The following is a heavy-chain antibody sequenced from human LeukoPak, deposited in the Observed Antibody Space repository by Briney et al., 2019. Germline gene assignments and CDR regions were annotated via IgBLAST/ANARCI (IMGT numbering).Heavy chain of an antibody. D-gene: IGHD2-2*01. CDR2: ISGSGGST. J-gene: IGHJ4*02. CDR1: GFTFSSYA. V-gene: IGHV3-23*01. Sequence: LAGGSLRLSCAASGFTFSSYAMSWVRQAPGKGLEWVSAISGSGGSTYYADSVKGRFTISRDNSKNTLYLQMNSLRAEDTAVYYCATQDGVYCSSTSCYPWGQGTLVTVSS. CDR3: ATQDGVYCSSTSCYP.